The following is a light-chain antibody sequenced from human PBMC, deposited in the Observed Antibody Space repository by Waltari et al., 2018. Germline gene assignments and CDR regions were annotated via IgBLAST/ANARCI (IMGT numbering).Light chain of an antibody. V-gene: IGLV3-1*01. CDR1: KLGDQF. J-gene: IGLJ2*01. CDR2: HDA. Sequence: SYDLTQPPSVSVSPGQAVSITCSGDKLGDQFVSWYHQRPGQSPVLVIYHDAKRPYGIPDRFSGSNSGNTATLTIRGTQAVDEADYYCQAWDTHTPVLFGGGTKLTVL. CDR3: QAWDTHTPVL.